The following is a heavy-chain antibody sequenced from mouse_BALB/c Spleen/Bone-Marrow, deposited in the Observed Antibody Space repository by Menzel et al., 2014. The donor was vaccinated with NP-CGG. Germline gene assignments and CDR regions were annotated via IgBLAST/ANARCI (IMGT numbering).Heavy chain of an antibody. V-gene: IGHV5-17*02. D-gene: IGHD2-1*01. CDR2: ISSGSSTI. J-gene: IGHJ3*01. CDR1: GFTFSSFG. Sequence: EVKLMESGGGLVQPGGSRKLSCAASGFTFSSFGMHWVRQAPEKGLEWVAYISSGSSTIYYADTVKGRFTISRDNPKNTLFLQMNSLRSEDTAMYYCARGGNYAWFAYWGQGTLVTVSA. CDR3: ARGGNYAWFAY.